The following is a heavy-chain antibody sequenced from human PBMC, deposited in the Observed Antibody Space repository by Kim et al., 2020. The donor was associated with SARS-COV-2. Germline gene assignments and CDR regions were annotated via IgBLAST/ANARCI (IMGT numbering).Heavy chain of an antibody. CDR3: ARQLGRGWWAFDS. Sequence: YYNPSLKSRVTISVDTPRSQFSLEMSAVTAADTTIYYCARQLGRGWWAFDSWGQGTLVTVFS. D-gene: IGHD6-19*01. J-gene: IGHJ4*02. V-gene: IGHV4-39*01.